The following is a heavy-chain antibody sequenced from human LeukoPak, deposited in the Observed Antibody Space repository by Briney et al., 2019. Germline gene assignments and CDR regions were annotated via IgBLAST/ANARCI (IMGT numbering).Heavy chain of an antibody. D-gene: IGHD4-23*01. CDR1: GYTFTGYY. Sequence: ASVKVSCKASGYTFTGYYMHWVRQAPGQGLEWMGWINPNSGGTNYAQKFQGRVTMTRDTSISTAYMELSRLRSDDTAVYYCARDRYGGNSGWFDPWGQGTLVTVSS. CDR2: INPNSGGT. CDR3: ARDRYGGNSGWFDP. J-gene: IGHJ5*02. V-gene: IGHV1-2*02.